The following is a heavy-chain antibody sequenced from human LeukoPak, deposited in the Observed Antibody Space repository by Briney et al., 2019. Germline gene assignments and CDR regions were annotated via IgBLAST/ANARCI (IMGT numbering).Heavy chain of an antibody. CDR1: AFTFSSYW. V-gene: IGHV3-30*18. J-gene: IGHJ3*02. Sequence: GGSLRLSCAASAFTFSSYWMSWVRQAPGKGLEWVAAISYDGRNKYYADSVKGRFTISRDNSKNTLNLQMNSLRTEDTAVFYCAKPRDIDSWAFDIWGQGTMVTVSS. CDR2: ISYDGRNK. D-gene: IGHD2-15*01. CDR3: AKPRDIDSWAFDI.